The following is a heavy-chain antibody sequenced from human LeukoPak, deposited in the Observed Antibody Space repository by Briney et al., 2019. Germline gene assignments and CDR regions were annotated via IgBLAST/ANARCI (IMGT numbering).Heavy chain of an antibody. D-gene: IGHD3-16*02. CDR1: GGSISSSSYY. CDR3: ARQHYDYVWGSYHPFDY. J-gene: IGHJ4*02. V-gene: IGHV4-39*01. Sequence: SSETLSLTCTVSGGSISSSSYYWGWIRQPPGKGLEWIGSIYYSGSTYYNPSLKSRVTISVDTSKNQFSLKLSSVTAADTAVYYCARQHYDYVWGSYHPFDYWGQGTLVTVSS. CDR2: IYYSGST.